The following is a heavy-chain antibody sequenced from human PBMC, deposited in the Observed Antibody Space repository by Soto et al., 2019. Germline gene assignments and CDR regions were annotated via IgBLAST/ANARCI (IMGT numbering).Heavy chain of an antibody. D-gene: IGHD6-19*01. V-gene: IGHV3-23*01. CDR1: GFTFSNYA. CDR2: IHGSGAGT. CDR3: AKDAVARNVGWDWFDP. J-gene: IGHJ5*02. Sequence: EVQLLESGGGLVQPGGSLRLSCAASGFTFSNYAMSWVRQAPGKGLEWVSSIHGSGAGTYYADSVKGRFTVSRDDSKDTLDLQMSSLTVDDTAVYYCAKDAVARNVGWDWFDPGGQGTLVTVAS.